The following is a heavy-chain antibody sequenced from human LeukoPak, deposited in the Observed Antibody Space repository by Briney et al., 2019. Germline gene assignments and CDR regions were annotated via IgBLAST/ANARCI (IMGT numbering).Heavy chain of an antibody. CDR1: GGSISSSSYY. CDR2: FYDSGST. V-gene: IGHV4-39*07. J-gene: IGHJ4*02. CDR3: ARRYDFWSGYPPPLDY. D-gene: IGHD3-3*01. Sequence: SETLSLTCTVSGGSISSSSYYWGWIRQPPGKGLVWSGSFYDSGSTYYNPSLKSLVTISVDTSKKQFSLKLSSVTAADTAVYYCARRYDFWSGYPPPLDYWGQGTLVTVSS.